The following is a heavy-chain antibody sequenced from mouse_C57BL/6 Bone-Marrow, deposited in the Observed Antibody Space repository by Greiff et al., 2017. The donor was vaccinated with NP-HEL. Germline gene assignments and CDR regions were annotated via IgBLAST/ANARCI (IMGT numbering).Heavy chain of an antibody. J-gene: IGHJ4*01. Sequence: QVHVKQSGPELVKPGASVKISCKASGYSFTSYYIHWVKQRPGQGLEWIGWIYPGSGNTKYNEKFKGKATLTADTSSSTAYMQLSSLTSEDSAVYYCARGNWDVRDAMDYWGQGTSVTVSS. V-gene: IGHV1-66*01. CDR1: GYSFTSYY. D-gene: IGHD4-1*01. CDR3: ARGNWDVRDAMDY. CDR2: IYPGSGNT.